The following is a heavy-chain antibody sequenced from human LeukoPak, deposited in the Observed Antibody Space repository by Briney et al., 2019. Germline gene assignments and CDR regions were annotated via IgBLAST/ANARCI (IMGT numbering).Heavy chain of an antibody. J-gene: IGHJ4*02. CDR1: GGSISSYS. CDR3: ARLDIRTTWYAFDY. D-gene: IGHD5-12*01. CDR2: ISTSGST. Sequence: SETLSLTCTVSGGSISSYSWSCIRQPAGKGLESIGHISTSGSTNYNPPLKSRVTMSVDTSKNQFSLKLNSVTAADTAVYYCARLDIRTTWYAFDYWGRGTLVTVSS. V-gene: IGHV4-4*07.